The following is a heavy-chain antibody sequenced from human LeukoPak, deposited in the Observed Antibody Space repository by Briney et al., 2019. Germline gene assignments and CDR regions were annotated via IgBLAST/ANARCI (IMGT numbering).Heavy chain of an antibody. CDR2: IIPIFGTA. D-gene: IGHD5-24*01. Sequence: SVKVSCKASGGTFSNYAISWVRQAPGQGLEWMGGIIPIFGTANYAQKFQGRVTITADESTSTAYMELSSLRSEDTAVYYCARAFFGVGYNFVYWGQGTLVTVSS. J-gene: IGHJ4*02. CDR1: GGTFSNYA. CDR3: ARAFFGVGYNFVY. V-gene: IGHV1-69*13.